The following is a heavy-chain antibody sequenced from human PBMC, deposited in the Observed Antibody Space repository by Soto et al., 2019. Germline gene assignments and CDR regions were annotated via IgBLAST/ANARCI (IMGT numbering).Heavy chain of an antibody. CDR2: IIPILGIA. Sequence: ASVKVSCKASGGTFSSYTISWVRQAPGQGLEWMGRIIPILGIANYAQKFQGRVTITADKSTSTAYMELSSLRSEDTAVYYCARDRAMVRGSPGFAFDIWGQGTMVTVSS. CDR1: GGTFSSYT. CDR3: ARDRAMVRGSPGFAFDI. D-gene: IGHD3-10*01. V-gene: IGHV1-69*04. J-gene: IGHJ3*02.